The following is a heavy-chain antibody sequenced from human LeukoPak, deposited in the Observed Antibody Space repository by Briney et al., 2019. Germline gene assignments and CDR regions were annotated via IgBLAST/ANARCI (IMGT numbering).Heavy chain of an antibody. J-gene: IGHJ4*02. CDR3: AKARGRSTLPENPFDY. Sequence: PGRSLRLSCAASGFTFSSDGMHWVRQAPGEGLEWVAVISYDGSIKYYADSVKGRFTISRDNSRNTLWLQMNSLRSEDTAMYYCAKARGRSTLPENPFDYWGQGTLVTVSS. CDR1: GFTFSSDG. CDR2: ISYDGSIK. D-gene: IGHD3-16*01. V-gene: IGHV3-30*18.